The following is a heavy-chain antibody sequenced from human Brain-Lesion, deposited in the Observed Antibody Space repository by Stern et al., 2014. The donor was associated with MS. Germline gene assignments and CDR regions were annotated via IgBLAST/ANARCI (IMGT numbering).Heavy chain of an antibody. CDR2: IYYSGTT. D-gene: IGHD2-2*01. CDR1: GGSVSSDNYY. Sequence: QVQLVQSGPGLVKPSQTLSLTCTVSGGSVSSDNYYWTWIRQHPGKGLEWIGHIYYSGTTSYNQSLKSRVTISIDTSKNQFSLNLNSVTAADTAMYYCARDQFTTSLDVWGQGTTGTVSS. J-gene: IGHJ6*02. V-gene: IGHV4-31*03. CDR3: ARDQFTTSLDV.